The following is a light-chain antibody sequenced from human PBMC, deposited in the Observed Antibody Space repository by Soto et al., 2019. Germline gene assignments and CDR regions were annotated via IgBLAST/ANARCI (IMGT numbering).Light chain of an antibody. Sequence: EMVMTQSPATLSVSPGERATLSCRASQNLSRNLAWYQQQPGQAPRLLIFYASTRPTGIPARFSGSGSGTDFTLTISSLLSEDFAVYYCQQYDKWPHTFGQGTKLEIK. J-gene: IGKJ2*01. CDR3: QQYDKWPHT. V-gene: IGKV3-15*01. CDR2: YAS. CDR1: QNLSRN.